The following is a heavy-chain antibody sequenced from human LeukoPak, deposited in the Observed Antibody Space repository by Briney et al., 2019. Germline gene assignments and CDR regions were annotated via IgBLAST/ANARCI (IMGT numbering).Heavy chain of an antibody. D-gene: IGHD6-13*01. CDR3: ARNLIPEQLVVNF. V-gene: IGHV4-38-2*02. Sequence: SETLSLTCTVSGYSISSGYYWGWIRQPPGKGLEWIGSIYHSGSTYYNPSLKSRVTMSVDTSKNQFSLNLQSVTPEDTAVYYCARNLIPEQLVVNFWGQGTLVTVSS. CDR2: IYHSGST. J-gene: IGHJ4*02. CDR1: GYSISSGYY.